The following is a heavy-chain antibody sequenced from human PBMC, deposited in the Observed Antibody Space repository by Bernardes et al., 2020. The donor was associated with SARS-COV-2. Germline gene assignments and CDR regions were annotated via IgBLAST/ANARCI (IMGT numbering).Heavy chain of an antibody. V-gene: IGHV3-9*01. CDR3: AKDDTPLAAAPVGY. CDR1: GFTFDDYA. CDR2: ISWNSGSI. D-gene: IGHD6-13*01. Sequence: GGSLRLSRAASGFTFDDYAMHWVRQAPGKGLEWVSGISWNSGSIGYADSVKGRFTISRDNAKNSLYLQMNSLRAEDTALYYCAKDDTPLAAAPVGYWGQGTLVTVSS. J-gene: IGHJ4*02.